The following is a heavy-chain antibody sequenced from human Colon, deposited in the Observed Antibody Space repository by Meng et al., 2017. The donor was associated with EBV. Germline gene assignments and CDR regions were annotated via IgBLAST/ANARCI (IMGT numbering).Heavy chain of an antibody. J-gene: IGHJ4*02. CDR1: GGSISSGHV. V-gene: IGHV4-4*02. D-gene: IGHD2-21*01. CDR3: ARVWQSLTAFFDS. Sequence: QVQLQESSPGLVKPSGTRSLTCAVSGGSISSGHVWTWVLHPPGKGLEWIGEVYHTGNTKYNPSLKSRLTISVDKSKNQFSLNLTSVTAADTAVYYCARVWQSLTAFFDSWGQGTLVTVSS. CDR2: VYHTGNT.